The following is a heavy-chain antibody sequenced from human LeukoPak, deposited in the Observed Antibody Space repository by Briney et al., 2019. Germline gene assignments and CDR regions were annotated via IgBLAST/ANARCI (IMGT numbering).Heavy chain of an antibody. CDR2: IYYTGST. D-gene: IGHD1/OR15-1a*01. Sequence: SETLSLTCTVSGDSISSGIYYWTWIRQLPGEGLEWIGYIYYTGSTYYKVSLKSRLTMSLDTSKNQFSLKVNSVTAADAAIYYCAAKYGTSAAFDFWGQGTLVTVSS. CDR1: GDSISSGIYY. CDR3: AAKYGTSAAFDF. J-gene: IGHJ4*02. V-gene: IGHV4-31*03.